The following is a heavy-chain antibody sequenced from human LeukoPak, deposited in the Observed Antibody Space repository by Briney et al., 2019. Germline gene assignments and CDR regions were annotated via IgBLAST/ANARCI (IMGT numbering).Heavy chain of an antibody. CDR1: GFTFSTYA. CDR3: ARDSKYGDYAADDY. D-gene: IGHD4-17*01. V-gene: IGHV3-23*01. Sequence: GGSLRLSCAASGFTFSTYAMTWVRQAPEKGLEWVSTISSRGGNIFFADSVKGRFTISRDNSKNTLYLQMNSLRAEDTAVYYCARDSKYGDYAADDYWGQGTLVTVSS. CDR2: ISSRGGNI. J-gene: IGHJ4*02.